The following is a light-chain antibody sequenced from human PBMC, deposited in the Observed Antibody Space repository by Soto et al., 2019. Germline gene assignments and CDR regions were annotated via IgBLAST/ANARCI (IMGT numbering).Light chain of an antibody. V-gene: IGKV3-11*01. CDR2: DTS. Sequence: EIVLTQSPATLSLSPGERATLSCMASQSVSSYLVWYQQKPGQAPRLLIYDTSKRATGIPARFSGSGSGTDFTLTISSLEPEDFAVYYCQQRTNWPRSYTFGPGTKVDIK. CDR1: QSVSSY. CDR3: QQRTNWPRSYT. J-gene: IGKJ3*01.